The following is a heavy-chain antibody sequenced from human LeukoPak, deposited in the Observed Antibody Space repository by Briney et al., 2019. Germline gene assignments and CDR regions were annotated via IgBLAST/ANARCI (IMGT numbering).Heavy chain of an antibody. Sequence: PGGSLRLSCAASGFTFSSYWMHWVRQAPGKGLVWVSRINSDGSSTSYADSVKGRFTISRDNAKNTLYLQLNSLRDEDTAAYYCARGNGHGFDMWGQGTMVTVSS. CDR3: ARGNGHGFDM. CDR1: GFTFSSYW. CDR2: INSDGSST. V-gene: IGHV3-74*01. J-gene: IGHJ3*02. D-gene: IGHD2-8*01.